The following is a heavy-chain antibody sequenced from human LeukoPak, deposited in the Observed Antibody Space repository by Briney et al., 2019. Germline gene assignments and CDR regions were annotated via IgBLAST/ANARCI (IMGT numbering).Heavy chain of an antibody. CDR1: GITFESRN. CDR2: ISANGGST. CDR3: ARDMVGATPYYFDY. Sequence: PGGSLRLSCAASGITFESRNMHWVRQVPGKGLEWISYISANGGSTYCADSVKGRFTISRDNAKNSLYLQMNSLRAEDTAVYYCARDMVGATPYYFDYWGQGTLVTVSS. D-gene: IGHD1-26*01. J-gene: IGHJ4*02. V-gene: IGHV3-21*05.